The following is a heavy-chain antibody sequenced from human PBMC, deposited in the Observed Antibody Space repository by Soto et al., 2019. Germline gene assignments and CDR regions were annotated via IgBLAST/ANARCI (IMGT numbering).Heavy chain of an antibody. Sequence: PSETLSLTSTVSGGSISSGGYYWSWIRQHPGKGLEWIGYIYYSGSTYYNPSLKSRVTISVDTSKNQFSLKLSSVTAADTAVYYCARAGQQLVVDWFDPWGQGTLVTVSS. CDR3: ARAGQQLVVDWFDP. J-gene: IGHJ5*02. D-gene: IGHD6-13*01. CDR1: GGSISSGGYY. V-gene: IGHV4-31*03. CDR2: IYYSGST.